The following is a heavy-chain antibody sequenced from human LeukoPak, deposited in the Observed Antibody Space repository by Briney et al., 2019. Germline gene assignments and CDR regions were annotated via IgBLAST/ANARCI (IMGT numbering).Heavy chain of an antibody. CDR3: ARGYCSGGSCYPTPFDY. CDR1: GGSISSYY. D-gene: IGHD2-15*01. V-gene: IGHV4-59*01. J-gene: IGHJ4*02. CDR2: IYYSGST. Sequence: SETLSLTWTVSGGSISSYYWSWIRQPPGKGLEWIGYIYYSGSTNYNPSLKSRVTISVDTSKNQFSLKLSSVTAADTAVYYCARGYCSGGSCYPTPFDYWGQGTLVTVSS.